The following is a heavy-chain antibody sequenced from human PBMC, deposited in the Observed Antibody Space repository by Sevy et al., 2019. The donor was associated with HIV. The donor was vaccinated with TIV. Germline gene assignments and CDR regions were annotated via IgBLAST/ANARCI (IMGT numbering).Heavy chain of an antibody. CDR1: GFTFSDYY. CDR2: ISSSSSYT. D-gene: IGHD3-9*01. J-gene: IGHJ5*02. Sequence: GGSLRLSCAASGFTFSDYYMSWIRQAPGKGLEWVSYISSSSSYTNYADSVKGRFTISRDNAKNSLYLQMNSVRAEDTAVYYCARNVGDTYYDILTGPNWFDPWGQGTLVTVSS. CDR3: ARNVGDTYYDILTGPNWFDP. V-gene: IGHV3-11*06.